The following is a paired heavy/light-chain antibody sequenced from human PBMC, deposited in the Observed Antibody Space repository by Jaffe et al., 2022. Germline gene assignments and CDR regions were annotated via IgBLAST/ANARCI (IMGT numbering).Heavy chain of an antibody. Sequence: QVLLVQSGAEVKKPGASVKISCAASGYTFTTHGFHWVRQAPGQRLEWMGWMNIGNGNTKYSEKFQGRVTFTRDTSAYTAYMELSSLKSEDTAVYFCARDRCSGGICYRVEYYFDYWGQGTLVTVSS. CDR3: ARDRCSGGICYRVEYYFDY. V-gene: IGHV1-3*04. J-gene: IGHJ4*02. CDR1: GYTFTTHG. CDR2: MNIGNGNT. D-gene: IGHD2-8*02.
Light chain of an antibody. CDR2: GAS. CDR1: QNIGTW. CDR3: QKANGPELI. Sequence: DIQMTQSPSSVSASVGDRVTITCRASQNIGTWLAWYQQKPGKVPNLLIYGASSLQTGVPSRFSGSGSGTDFTLTINSLQPEDFATYYCQKANGPELIFGPGTKVDIK. V-gene: IGKV1-12*01. J-gene: IGKJ3*01.